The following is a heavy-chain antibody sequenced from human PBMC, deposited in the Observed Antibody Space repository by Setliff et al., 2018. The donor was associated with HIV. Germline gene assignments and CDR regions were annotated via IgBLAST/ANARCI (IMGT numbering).Heavy chain of an antibody. CDR1: GFTFNNYA. J-gene: IGHJ4*02. V-gene: IGHV3-23*01. Sequence: GGSLRLSCVASGFTFNNYAMNWVRPAPGKGLEWVSGISGSARSTYYADSVKGRFTISRDNSKKSLNLQMNSLRAEDSAIYFCAKDLYSNPYYFDNWGQGTLVTVSS. CDR2: ISGSARST. CDR3: AKDLYSNPYYFDN. D-gene: IGHD4-4*01.